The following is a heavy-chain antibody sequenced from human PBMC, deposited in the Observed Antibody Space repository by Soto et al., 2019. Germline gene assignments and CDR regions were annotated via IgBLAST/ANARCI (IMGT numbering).Heavy chain of an antibody. CDR2: TYYRSRWYN. CDR3: AGTTSHQWYYMDV. Sequence: QVQLQDSGPGLVKPSQTLSLTCAISGDSVSSNSAAWNWIGLSPSRGLAWLARTYYRSRWYNDYAVSVRSRITVNPDTSKNQFSLQLTSVTPEDTAVYYCAGTTSHQWYYMDVWGKGTTVTVSS. J-gene: IGHJ6*03. CDR1: GDSVSSNSAA. D-gene: IGHD1-7*01. V-gene: IGHV6-1*01.